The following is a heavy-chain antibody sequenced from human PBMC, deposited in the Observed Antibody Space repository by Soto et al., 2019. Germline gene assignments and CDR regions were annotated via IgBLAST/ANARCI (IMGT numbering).Heavy chain of an antibody. J-gene: IGHJ4*02. CDR2: IKKKTDGGTA. CDR3: VTGVLPPDY. Sequence: EVQLVESGGGLVKPGGSLRLSCAASGFTFSNAWMNWVRQAPGKGLEWVGLIKKKTDGGTADYAAAVQGRFTISRDDSKYMMYLQMNRLKIEDTAVYYCVTGVLPPDYWGRGTLVTVSS. D-gene: IGHD2-2*01. V-gene: IGHV3-15*01. CDR1: GFTFSNAW.